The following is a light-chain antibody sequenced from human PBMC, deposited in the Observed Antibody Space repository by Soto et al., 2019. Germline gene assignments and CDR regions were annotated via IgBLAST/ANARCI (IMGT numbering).Light chain of an antibody. V-gene: IGKV1-5*03. CDR1: QSISNW. Sequence: DIQMTQSPSTLSASVGDRVTITCRASQSISNWLAWYQQKPGKAPKLLIYKVSSLRSGVPSRFSGSGSGTEFTLTISSLQHDDFATYYCQHFSSYSTFGQGTKVEIK. CDR3: QHFSSYST. J-gene: IGKJ1*01. CDR2: KVS.